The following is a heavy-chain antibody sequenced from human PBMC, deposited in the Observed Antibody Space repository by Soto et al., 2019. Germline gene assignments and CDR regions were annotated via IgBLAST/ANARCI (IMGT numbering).Heavy chain of an antibody. Sequence: QVQLVQSGAEVKKPGASVKVSCKASGYTFTSYDINWVRQATGQGLEWMGWMNPNSGNTGYAQKFQGRVTMTRNTSISTAYMELSSLRSEDTAVYYCARCGTRSWPYYYYYYMDVWGKGTTVTVSS. V-gene: IGHV1-8*01. CDR1: GYTFTSYD. CDR2: MNPNSGNT. D-gene: IGHD2-2*01. CDR3: ARCGTRSWPYYYYYYMDV. J-gene: IGHJ6*03.